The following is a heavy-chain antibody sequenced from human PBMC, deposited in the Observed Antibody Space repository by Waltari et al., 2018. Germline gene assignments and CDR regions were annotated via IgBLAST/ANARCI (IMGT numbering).Heavy chain of an antibody. D-gene: IGHD6-25*01. CDR1: GFTFSPSW. J-gene: IGHJ4*02. Sequence: EVQLVESGGDWVQPGGSLRLCCAARGFTFSPSWMTGVRQAPGKGLGWVATIRKDGSETEYVASVKGRFTISRDNAKNSLYLQMNSLRAEDTALYYCARVLRRGSAWPFDYWGQGTLVTVSS. CDR3: ARVLRRGSAWPFDY. CDR2: IRKDGSET. V-gene: IGHV3-7*01.